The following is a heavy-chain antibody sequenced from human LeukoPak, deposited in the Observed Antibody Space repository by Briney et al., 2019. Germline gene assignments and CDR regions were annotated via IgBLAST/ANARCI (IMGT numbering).Heavy chain of an antibody. CDR1: GGSFSGYY. D-gene: IGHD2-2*01. Sequence: SETLSLTCAVYGGSFSGYYWSWIRQPPGKGLEWIGEINHSGSTNYNPSLKSRVTISVDTSKNQFSLKLSSVTAADTVVYYCARVGYCSSTSCFHFDYWGQGTLVTVSS. CDR3: ARVGYCSSTSCFHFDY. V-gene: IGHV4-34*01. CDR2: INHSGST. J-gene: IGHJ4*02.